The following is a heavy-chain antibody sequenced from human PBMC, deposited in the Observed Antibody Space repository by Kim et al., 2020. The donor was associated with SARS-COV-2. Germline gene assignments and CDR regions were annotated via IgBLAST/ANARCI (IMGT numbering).Heavy chain of an antibody. Sequence: ASVKVSCKASGYTFTSYAMNWVRQAPGQGLEWMGWINTNTGNPTYAQGFTGRFVFSLDTSVSTAYLQISSLKAEDTAVYYCATDYYDSSGYYYGNYYYGMDVWGQGTTVTVSS. CDR2: INTNTGNP. D-gene: IGHD3-22*01. V-gene: IGHV7-4-1*02. CDR3: ATDYYDSSGYYYGNYYYGMDV. J-gene: IGHJ6*02. CDR1: GYTFTSYA.